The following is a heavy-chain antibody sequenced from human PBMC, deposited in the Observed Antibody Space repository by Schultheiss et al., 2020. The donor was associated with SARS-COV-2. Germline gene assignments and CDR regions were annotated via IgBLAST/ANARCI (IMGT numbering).Heavy chain of an antibody. Sequence: GGSLRLSCAASGFTLSSYAMSWVRQAPGKGLEWVSSISSSSSYIYYADSVKGRFTISRDNSKNTLYLQMNSLRAEDTAVYYCARDPGYCSSTSCYYYYYYMDVWGKGTTVTVSS. CDR3: ARDPGYCSSTSCYYYYYYMDV. CDR1: GFTLSSYA. CDR2: ISSSSSYI. V-gene: IGHV3-21*01. J-gene: IGHJ6*03. D-gene: IGHD2-2*01.